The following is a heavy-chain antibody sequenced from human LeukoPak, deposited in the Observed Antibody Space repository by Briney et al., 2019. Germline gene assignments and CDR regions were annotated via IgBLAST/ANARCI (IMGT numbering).Heavy chain of an antibody. CDR3: ARVEWGWDNDDYGDYRTRGIWYFDL. J-gene: IGHJ2*01. CDR1: GGSISSSSYY. CDR2: IYYSGST. D-gene: IGHD4-17*01. V-gene: IGHV4-39*07. Sequence: SETLSLTCTVSGGSISSSSYYWGWIRQPPGKGLEWIGSIYYSGSTYYNPSLKSRVTISVDTSKNQFSLKLSSVTAADTAVYYCARVEWGWDNDDYGDYRTRGIWYFDLWGRGTLVTVSS.